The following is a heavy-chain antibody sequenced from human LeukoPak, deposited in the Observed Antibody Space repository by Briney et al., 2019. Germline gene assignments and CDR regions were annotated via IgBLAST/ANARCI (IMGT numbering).Heavy chain of an antibody. Sequence: SETLSLTCTVSGGSISSYYWSWIRQPAGKGLEWIGRIYTSGSTNYNPSLKSRVTMSVDTSKNQFSLKLSSVTAADTAVYYCARDLRYYYGSGSPHWFDPWGQGTLVTISS. CDR3: ARDLRYYYGSGSPHWFDP. CDR2: IYTSGST. CDR1: GGSISSYY. D-gene: IGHD3-10*01. V-gene: IGHV4-4*07. J-gene: IGHJ5*02.